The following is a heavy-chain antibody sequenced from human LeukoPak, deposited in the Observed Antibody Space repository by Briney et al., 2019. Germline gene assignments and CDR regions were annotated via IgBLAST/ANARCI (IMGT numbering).Heavy chain of an antibody. CDR1: GFTFDDYA. CDR2: ISWNSGSI. J-gene: IGHJ4*02. V-gene: IGHV3-9*01. Sequence: GGSLRLSCAASGFTFDDYAMHWVRQAPGKGLEWVSGISWNSGSIGYADSVKGRFTISRDNAKNSLYLQMNSLRAEDTALYYCAKGLGDGSGTYYFDCWGQGTLVTVSS. CDR3: AKGLGDGSGTYYFDC. D-gene: IGHD3-10*01.